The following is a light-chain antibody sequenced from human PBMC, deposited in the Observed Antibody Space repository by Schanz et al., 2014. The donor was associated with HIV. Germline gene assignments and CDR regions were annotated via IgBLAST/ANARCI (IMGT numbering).Light chain of an antibody. CDR2: DVN. Sequence: QSALAQPASVSGSPGQSITISCTGTRDDIGIYDYVSWYQQHPGRAPTLIIYDVNNRPSTASQRFSGSKSGNTASLTISGLQPEDEAAYYCSSYTTRNTRVFGGGTKLTVL. CDR1: RDDIGIYDY. CDR3: SSYTTRNTRV. V-gene: IGLV2-14*03. J-gene: IGLJ3*02.